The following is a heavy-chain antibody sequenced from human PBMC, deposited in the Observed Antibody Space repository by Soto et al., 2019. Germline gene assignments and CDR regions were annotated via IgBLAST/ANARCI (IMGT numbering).Heavy chain of an antibody. CDR2: IIPIFGTA. D-gene: IGHD3-16*01. Sequence: GASVKVSCKASGGTFSSYAISWVRQAPGQGLEWMGGIIPIFGTANYAQKFQGRVTITADKSTSTAYMELSSLRSEDTAVYYCASWGWGDYYYYYGMDVWGQGTTVTVSS. CDR1: GGTFSSYA. J-gene: IGHJ6*02. CDR3: ASWGWGDYYYYYGMDV. V-gene: IGHV1-69*06.